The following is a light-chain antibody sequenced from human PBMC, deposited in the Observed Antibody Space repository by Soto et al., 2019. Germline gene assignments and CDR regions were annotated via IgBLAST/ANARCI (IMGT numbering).Light chain of an antibody. CDR2: DVS. Sequence: QSVLTQPASVSGSPGQSITISCTGTSSDVGGYNYVSWYQHHPGKAPKLVLYDVSNRPSGVSTRFSGSKSGNTASLTISGLQTEDEADYYCSSYTNSATLVLFGGGTKLTVL. J-gene: IGLJ2*01. CDR1: SSDVGGYNY. CDR3: SSYTNSATLVL. V-gene: IGLV2-14*03.